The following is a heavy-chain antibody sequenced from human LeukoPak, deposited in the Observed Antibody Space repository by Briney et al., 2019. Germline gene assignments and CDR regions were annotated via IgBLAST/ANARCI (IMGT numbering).Heavy chain of an antibody. J-gene: IGHJ3*02. CDR1: GFTFSSYA. D-gene: IGHD3-22*01. CDR2: ISGSGGST. Sequence: GGSLRLSCAASGFTFSSYAMSWVRQAPGKGLEWVSAISGSGGSTYYADSVKGRFTISRDNSKNTLYLQMNSLRAEDTAVYYCAKDLPRITMIVVVIPPPLDAFDIWGQGTMVTVSS. CDR3: AKDLPRITMIVVVIPPPLDAFDI. V-gene: IGHV3-23*01.